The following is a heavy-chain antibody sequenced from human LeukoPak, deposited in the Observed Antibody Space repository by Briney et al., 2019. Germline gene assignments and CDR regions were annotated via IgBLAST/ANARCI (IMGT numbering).Heavy chain of an antibody. CDR1: GGSFSGYY. J-gene: IGHJ4*02. CDR2: INHSGST. Sequence: PSETLSLTCAVYGGSFSGYYWSWIRQPPGKGLEWIGEINHSGSTNYNPSLKRRVTISVDTSKNQFSLKLSSVTAADTAVYYCARVRSIIAYWGQGTLVTVSS. V-gene: IGHV4-34*01. D-gene: IGHD3-10*01. CDR3: ARVRSIIAY.